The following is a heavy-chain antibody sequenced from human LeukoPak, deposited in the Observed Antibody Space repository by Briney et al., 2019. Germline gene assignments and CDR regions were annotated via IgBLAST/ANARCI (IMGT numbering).Heavy chain of an antibody. V-gene: IGHV5-51*01. CDR3: ARLAGGCSGGSCYLDY. CDR2: IYLGDSDT. J-gene: IGHJ4*02. D-gene: IGHD2-15*01. Sequence: PGESLKTSCKGSGASFTTYWIGWVRQLPGKGLEWMGIIYLGDSDTRYSPSFQGQVTISTDKSINTAYLQWSSQKASDAAMYYCARLAGGCSGGSCYLDYWGQGTLVTVSS. CDR1: GASFTTYW.